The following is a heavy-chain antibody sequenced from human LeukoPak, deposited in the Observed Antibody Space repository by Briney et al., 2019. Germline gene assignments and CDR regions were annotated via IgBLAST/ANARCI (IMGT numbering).Heavy chain of an antibody. D-gene: IGHD6-25*01. Sequence: GGSPRLSCAASGFTFNCAMSWVRQAPGKGLEWVSSISGSDGSTYYADSVKGRFTISRDNSKNTLYLQMNSLRAEDTAVYYCAKDGSGYNNYDYWGQGTRVTVSS. CDR1: GFTFNCA. CDR3: AKDGSGYNNYDY. CDR2: ISGSDGST. V-gene: IGHV3-23*01. J-gene: IGHJ4*02.